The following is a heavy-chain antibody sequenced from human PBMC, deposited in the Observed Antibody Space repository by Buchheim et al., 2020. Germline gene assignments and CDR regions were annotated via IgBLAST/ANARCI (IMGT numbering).Heavy chain of an antibody. J-gene: IGHJ5*02. CDR3: ARRTLILPSMGWFDP. CDR2: IYPHDSDT. D-gene: IGHD2/OR15-2a*01. CDR1: GYSFTTYW. V-gene: IGHV5-51*01. Sequence: EVQLVQSGAEVKKAGESLRISCKGSGYSFTTYWIGWVRQMPGKGLEWMGIIYPHDSDTRYSPSFQGHVTISADKSINTAYPQWSSLKASDTAIYYCARRTLILPSMGWFDPWGQGTL.